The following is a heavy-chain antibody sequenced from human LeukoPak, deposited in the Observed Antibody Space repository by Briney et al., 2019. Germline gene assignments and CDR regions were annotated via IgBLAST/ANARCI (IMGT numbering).Heavy chain of an antibody. CDR2: ISGSGGST. V-gene: IGHV3-23*01. J-gene: IGHJ3*02. CDR3: AKAYGSGSYFSQSHRSDPDAFDI. Sequence: SGGSLRLSCAASGFTFSSYAMSWVRQAPGKGLEWVSAISGSGGSTYYADSVKGRFTTSRDNSKNTLYLQMNSLRAEDTAVYYCAKAYGSGSYFSQSHRSDPDAFDIWGQGTMVTVSS. CDR1: GFTFSSYA. D-gene: IGHD3-10*01.